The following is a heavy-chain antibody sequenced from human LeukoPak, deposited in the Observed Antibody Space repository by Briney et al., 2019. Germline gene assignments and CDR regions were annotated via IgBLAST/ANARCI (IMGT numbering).Heavy chain of an antibody. V-gene: IGHV4-59*01. J-gene: IGHJ3*02. D-gene: IGHD5-18*01. Sequence: SETLPLTCTVSGGSISSYYWSWIRQPPGKGLEWIGYIYYSGSTNYNPSLKSRVTISVDTSKNQFSLKLSSVTAADTAVYYCASRAGGLRGYSYGYDAFDIWGQGTMVTVSS. CDR1: GGSISSYY. CDR2: IYYSGST. CDR3: ASRAGGLRGYSYGYDAFDI.